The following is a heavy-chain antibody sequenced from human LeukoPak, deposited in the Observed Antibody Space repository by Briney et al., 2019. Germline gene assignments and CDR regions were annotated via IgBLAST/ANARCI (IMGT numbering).Heavy chain of an antibody. Sequence: ASVKVSCKVSGYTLTELSMHWVRQAPGKGLEWMGGFDPEDGETIYAQKFQGRVTMTEDTSTDTAYMELSSLRSEDTAVYYCARPSGLTDYYYYGMDVWGQGTTVTVSS. V-gene: IGHV1-24*01. CDR2: FDPEDGET. D-gene: IGHD4/OR15-4a*01. CDR3: ARPSGLTDYYYYGMDV. J-gene: IGHJ6*02. CDR1: GYTLTELS.